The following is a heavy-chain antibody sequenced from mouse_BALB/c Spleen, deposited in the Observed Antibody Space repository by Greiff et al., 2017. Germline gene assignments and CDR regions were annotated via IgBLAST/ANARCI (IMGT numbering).Heavy chain of an antibody. D-gene: IGHD2-3*01. CDR3: ARRDDGYFYAMDY. Sequence: DVHLVESGGGLVKPGGSLKLSCAASGFTFSSYAMSWVRQSPEKRLEWVAEISSGGSYTYYPDTVTGRFTISRDNAKNTLYLEMSSLRSEDTAMYYCARRDDGYFYAMDYWGQGTSVTVSS. V-gene: IGHV5-9-4*01. J-gene: IGHJ4*01. CDR2: ISSGGSYT. CDR1: GFTFSSYA.